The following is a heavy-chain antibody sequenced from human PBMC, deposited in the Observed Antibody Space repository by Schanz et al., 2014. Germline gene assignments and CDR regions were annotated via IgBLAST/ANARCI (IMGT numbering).Heavy chain of an antibody. CDR2: ISAYNGNT. CDR3: ARSAGRDFWSGYYTRFDY. CDR1: GYTFTSYG. V-gene: IGHV1-18*01. Sequence: QVQLVQSGAEVKKPGASVKVSCKASGYTFTSYGISWVRQAPGQGLEWMGWISAYNGNTKYPQKLQGRVTMTTDTSTSTAYMELRSLRSDDTAVYYCARSAGRDFWSGYYTRFDYWGQGTLGTVSS. J-gene: IGHJ4*02. D-gene: IGHD3-3*01.